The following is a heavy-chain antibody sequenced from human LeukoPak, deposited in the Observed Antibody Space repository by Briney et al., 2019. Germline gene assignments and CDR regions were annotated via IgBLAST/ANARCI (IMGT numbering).Heavy chain of an antibody. J-gene: IGHJ6*02. D-gene: IGHD2-15*01. Sequence: ASVKVSCKASGYTFTSYYMHWMRQAPGQGLEWMGIINPSGGSTSYAQKFQGRVTMTRDTSTSTVYMELSSLRSEDTAVYYCARDLVVVVAARYGMDVWGQGTTVTVSS. CDR1: GYTFTSYY. V-gene: IGHV1-46*01. CDR2: INPSGGST. CDR3: ARDLVVVVAARYGMDV.